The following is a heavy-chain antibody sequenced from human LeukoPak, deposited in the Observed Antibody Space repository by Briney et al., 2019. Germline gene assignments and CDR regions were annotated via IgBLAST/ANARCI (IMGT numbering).Heavy chain of an antibody. D-gene: IGHD2-15*01. CDR1: GDSVSSNSAA. Sequence: SQTLSLTCAISGDSVSSNSAAWNWIRQSPSRGLEWLGRTYYRSKWYNDYAVSVKSRITINPDTSKNQFSLQLNSVTPEDTAVYYCAREDIVEGRLGYYFDYWGQGTLVTVSS. CDR2: TYYRSKWYN. V-gene: IGHV6-1*01. CDR3: AREDIVEGRLGYYFDY. J-gene: IGHJ4*02.